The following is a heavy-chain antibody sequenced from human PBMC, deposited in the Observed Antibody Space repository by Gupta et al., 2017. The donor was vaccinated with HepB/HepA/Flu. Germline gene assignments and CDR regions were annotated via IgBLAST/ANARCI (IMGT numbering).Heavy chain of an antibody. CDR1: GFTLSTYG. D-gene: IGHD6-6*01. CDR2: ISSDGSHK. CDR3: AKDAGSSGTFDF. J-gene: IGHJ3*01. V-gene: IGHV3-30*18. Sequence: QVQLVESGGGVVQPGRSLRLSCVASGFTLSTYGMQWVRQAPGKGLEWVAVISSDGSHKFYGDSVKGRFTISRDNSKNTVYLQMNSLRAEDTALYYCAKDAGSSGTFDFWGQGTMVTVSS.